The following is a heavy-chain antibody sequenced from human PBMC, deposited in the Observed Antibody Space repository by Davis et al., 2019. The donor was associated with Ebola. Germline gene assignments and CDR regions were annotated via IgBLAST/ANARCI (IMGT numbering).Heavy chain of an antibody. CDR3: ARERLRLRTPYGMDV. CDR2: INPSGGST. D-gene: IGHD5-12*01. J-gene: IGHJ6*02. Sequence: ASVKVSCKASGYTFTSYYMHCVRQAPGQGLEWMGIINPSGGSTSYAQKFQGRVTMTRDTSTSTVYMELSSLRSEDTAVYYGARERLRLRTPYGMDVWGQGTTVTVSS. V-gene: IGHV1-46*01. CDR1: GYTFTSYY.